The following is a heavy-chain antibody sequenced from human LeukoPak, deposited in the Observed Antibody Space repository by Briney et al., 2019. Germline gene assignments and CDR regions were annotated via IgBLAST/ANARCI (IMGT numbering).Heavy chain of an antibody. J-gene: IGHJ5*02. D-gene: IGHD2-15*01. CDR1: GRSFSGYY. Sequence: PSETLSLTCAVYGRSFSGYYWTWIRQTPGKGLEWIGEINHSGITDYNPSLRSRVTISVDTSKNQFSLKLSSVTAADTAIYYCARAVIVVAAATQRNWFDPWGQGTLVTVSS. V-gene: IGHV4-34*01. CDR3: ARAVIVVAAATQRNWFDP. CDR2: INHSGIT.